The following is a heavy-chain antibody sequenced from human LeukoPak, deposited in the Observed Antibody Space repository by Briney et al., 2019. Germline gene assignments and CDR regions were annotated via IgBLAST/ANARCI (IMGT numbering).Heavy chain of an antibody. V-gene: IGHV3-23*01. CDR1: GFTFSSYA. CDR3: AKGTGVRGALGAFDI. Sequence: GGSLRLSCAASGFTFSSYAMSWVRQAPGKGLEWVSAISGSGGSTYYEDSVKGRFTISRDNSKNTLYLQMNSLRAEDTAVYYCAKGTGVRGALGAFDIWGQGTMVTVSS. CDR2: ISGSGGST. D-gene: IGHD3-10*01. J-gene: IGHJ3*02.